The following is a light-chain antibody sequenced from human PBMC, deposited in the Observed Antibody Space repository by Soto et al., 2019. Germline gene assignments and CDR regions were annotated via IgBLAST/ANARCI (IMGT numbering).Light chain of an antibody. J-gene: IGKJ1*01. CDR1: QGISTY. CDR2: AAS. Sequence: DIQLTQSPSFLSASAGDRVTITCRASQGISTYLAWYQQNPGKAPKLLIYAASTLQSGVPSRFSGSGSGTEFTLTSCGLQPEDFATYDCQQFNSYPPTVGQGTKVQIK. V-gene: IGKV1-9*01. CDR3: QQFNSYPPT.